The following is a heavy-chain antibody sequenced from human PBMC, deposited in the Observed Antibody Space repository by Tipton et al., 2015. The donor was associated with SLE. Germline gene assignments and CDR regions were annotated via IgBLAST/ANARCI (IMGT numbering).Heavy chain of an antibody. D-gene: IGHD2-8*02. CDR2: IYYSGTF. V-gene: IGHV4-39*07. CDR3: ATALKVLVVYAMSGFDY. CDR1: GGSISDRTHY. Sequence: TLSLTCTVSGGSISDRTHYWGWIRQPPGKGLEWIGIIYYSGTFYYNPSLRGRLTISVDTSKNQFSLKLSSVTAADTAVYYCATALKVLVVYAMSGFDYWGQGTLVTVSS. J-gene: IGHJ4*02.